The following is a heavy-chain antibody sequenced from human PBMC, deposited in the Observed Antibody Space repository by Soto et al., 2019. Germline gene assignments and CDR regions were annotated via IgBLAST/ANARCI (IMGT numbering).Heavy chain of an antibody. V-gene: IGHV4-59*01. Sequence: NPSETLSLTCSVSGASMNNYYGSWVRQPPGRGLEWIGYMYSSGSSNYNSSLKSRVTISVDTSKNQFSLKLSSVTAADTAVYYCVRSGHTFGGVMWGLGTLVTAPQ. J-gene: IGHJ4*02. D-gene: IGHD3-16*01. CDR1: GASMNNYY. CDR2: MYSSGSS. CDR3: VRSGHTFGGVM.